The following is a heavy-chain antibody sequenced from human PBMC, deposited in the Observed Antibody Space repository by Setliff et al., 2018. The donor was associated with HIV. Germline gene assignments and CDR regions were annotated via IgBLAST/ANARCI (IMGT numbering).Heavy chain of an antibody. Sequence: ASVKVSCKASGYTFTRYYMHWVRQAPGQGLEWMGIINPSGGSTSYSQKFQGRVTMTGDTSTTTVYMELSSLRFEDTAVYYCARDRALWFGEFVSGRAFDIWGQGTMVTVSS. V-gene: IGHV1-46*01. D-gene: IGHD3-10*01. J-gene: IGHJ3*02. CDR1: GYTFTRYY. CDR3: ARDRALWFGEFVSGRAFDI. CDR2: INPSGGST.